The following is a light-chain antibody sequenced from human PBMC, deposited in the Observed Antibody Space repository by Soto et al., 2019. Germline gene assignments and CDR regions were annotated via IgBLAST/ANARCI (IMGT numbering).Light chain of an antibody. V-gene: IGLV2-8*01. CDR2: EVT. CDR3: SSHACSIHVV. Sequence: QSVLTQPPSASGSPGQSVTISCTGTSSDVGGYNYVSWYQQHPGKAPKLMIYEVTKRPSGVPDRFSGSKSGNTASLTVSGLQAEDEADYYCSSHACSIHVVFGGGTKLTVL. CDR1: SSDVGGYNY. J-gene: IGLJ2*01.